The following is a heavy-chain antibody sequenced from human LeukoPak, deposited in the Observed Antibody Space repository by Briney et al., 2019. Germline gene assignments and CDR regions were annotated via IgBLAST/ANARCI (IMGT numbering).Heavy chain of an antibody. CDR3: ARDAVVAGTPSGSDY. V-gene: IGHV3-30-3*01. D-gene: IGHD6-19*01. CDR2: ISYDGSNK. Sequence: GGSLRLSCAASGFTFSSYAMHWVRQAPGKGLEWVAVISYDGSNKYYADSVKGRFTISRDNSKNTLYLQMNSLRAEDTAVYYCARDAVVAGTPSGSDYWGQGTLVTVSS. J-gene: IGHJ4*02. CDR1: GFTFSSYA.